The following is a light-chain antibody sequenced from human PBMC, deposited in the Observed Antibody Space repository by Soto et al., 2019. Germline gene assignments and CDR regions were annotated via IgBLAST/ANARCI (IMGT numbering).Light chain of an antibody. CDR1: QSTTY. V-gene: IGKV3-20*01. Sequence: VVLTQSPGTLSLSPGDKASLSCRASQSTTYLAWYKQKYGQAPRLLSYGSSTRTPDTPDRFSASGSGTDFTLTISRLEPEDFAVYFCQRYGRSQWTFGQGTKVDIK. J-gene: IGKJ1*01. CDR2: GSS. CDR3: QRYGRSQWT.